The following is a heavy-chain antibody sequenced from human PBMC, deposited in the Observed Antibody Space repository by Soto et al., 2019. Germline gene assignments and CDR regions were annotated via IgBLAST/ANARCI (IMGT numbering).Heavy chain of an antibody. V-gene: IGHV3-74*01. CDR1: GFTFITYW. CDR2: LYNDGTNT. D-gene: IGHD3-16*01. J-gene: IGHJ4*02. Sequence: GGSLRLSCASSGFTFITYWMHWVRQAPGKGLVWVSRLYNDGTNTRYADSVKGRFTVSRDNGKNTVYLQMDSLRAEDTAVYYCARDGGTYFDYWGQGTLVTVSS. CDR3: ARDGGTYFDY.